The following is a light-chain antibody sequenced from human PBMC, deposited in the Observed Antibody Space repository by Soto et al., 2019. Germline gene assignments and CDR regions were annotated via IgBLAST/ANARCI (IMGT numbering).Light chain of an antibody. CDR1: SSDVGGYDH. CDR3: SSYTSSSTGGV. CDR2: EVS. V-gene: IGLV2-14*01. Sequence: QSALTQPASVSGSPGQSITISCSGTSSDVGGYDHVSWYQHPPGEAPKLMIYEVSYRPSGVSTRFSGSKSGNTASLTISGLPAEDEADYYCSSYTSSSTGGVFGGGTKLTVL. J-gene: IGLJ2*01.